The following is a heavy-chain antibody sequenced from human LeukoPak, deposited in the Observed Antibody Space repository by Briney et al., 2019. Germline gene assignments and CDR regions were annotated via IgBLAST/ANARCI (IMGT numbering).Heavy chain of an antibody. D-gene: IGHD1-1*01. CDR1: GFTVSSNE. V-gene: IGHV3-38-3*01. Sequence: GGSLRLSCAASGFTVSSNEMSWVRQAPGKGLEWVSSISGGSTYYADSRKGRFTISRDNSKNTLHLQMNSLRAEDTALYYCVRDDPGVQQERRLSPFDIWGQGTMVTVSS. J-gene: IGHJ3*02. CDR3: VRDDPGVQQERRLSPFDI. CDR2: ISGGST.